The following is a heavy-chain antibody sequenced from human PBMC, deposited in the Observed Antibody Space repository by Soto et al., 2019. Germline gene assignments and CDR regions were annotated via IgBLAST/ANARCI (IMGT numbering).Heavy chain of an antibody. V-gene: IGHV3-23*01. Sequence: GGSLRLSCAASGFTFSSYAMSWVRQAPGKGLEWVSAISGSGGSTYYADSVKGRFTISRDNSKNTLYLQMNSLRAEDTAVYYCAKDPYYDFWSGYDAFDIWGQGTMVTVSS. D-gene: IGHD3-3*01. CDR1: GFTFSSYA. J-gene: IGHJ3*02. CDR2: ISGSGGST. CDR3: AKDPYYDFWSGYDAFDI.